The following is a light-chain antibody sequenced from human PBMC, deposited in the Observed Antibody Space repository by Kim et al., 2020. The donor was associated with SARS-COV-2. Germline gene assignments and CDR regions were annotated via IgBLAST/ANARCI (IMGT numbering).Light chain of an antibody. CDR3: QSYDSSNPVV. CDR1: GGRFANYY. V-gene: IGLV6-57*03. CDR2: EDN. Sequence: KTVTHACSLSGGRFANYYGRRYGLRPGSASTTVIYEDNQRPSGVPDRFSGSNDSSSNAASLTISGLKNEDEADCYCQSYDSSNPVVFGGGTQLTVL. J-gene: IGLJ7*01.